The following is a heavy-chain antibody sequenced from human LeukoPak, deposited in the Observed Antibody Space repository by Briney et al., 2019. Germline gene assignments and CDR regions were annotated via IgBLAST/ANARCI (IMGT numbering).Heavy chain of an antibody. CDR3: ARHSTTAGTEYAFDI. J-gene: IGHJ3*02. D-gene: IGHD2-2*01. CDR2: IYYSGST. V-gene: IGHV4-61*01. CDR1: GGSISSGSYY. Sequence: SETLSLTCTVSGGSISSGSYYWSWIRQPPGKGLEWIGYIYYSGSTNYNPSLKSRVTISVDTSKNQFSLKLSSVTAADTAVYYCARHSTTAGTEYAFDIWGQGTMVTVSS.